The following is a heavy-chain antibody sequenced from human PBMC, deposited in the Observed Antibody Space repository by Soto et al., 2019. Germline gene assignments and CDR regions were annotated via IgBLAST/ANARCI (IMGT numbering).Heavy chain of an antibody. D-gene: IGHD3-22*01. J-gene: IGHJ3*01. CDR2: ISSSSSYI. CDR1: GFTFSSYS. CDR3: ARGYHYYDSSGYDKWEAFEF. Sequence: EVQLVESGGGLVKPGGSLRLSCAASGFTFSSYSMNWVRQAPGKGLEWVSSISSSSSYIYYADSVKGRFTISRDNAKNSQYLQMHSLRGGDTAVYYCARGYHYYDSSGYDKWEAFEFWGQGTMVTVSS. V-gene: IGHV3-21*01.